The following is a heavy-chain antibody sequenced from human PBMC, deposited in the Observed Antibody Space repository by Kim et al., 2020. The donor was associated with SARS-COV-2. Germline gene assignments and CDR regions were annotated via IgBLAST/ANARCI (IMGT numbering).Heavy chain of an antibody. CDR2: IYYSGST. D-gene: IGHD3-3*01. V-gene: IGHV4-39*01. CDR1: GGSISSSSYY. J-gene: IGHJ5*02. CDR3: ARHFHDFWSGYFSGPEQVSPWFDP. Sequence: SETLSLTCTVSGGSISSSSYYWGWIRQPPGKGLEWIGSIYYSGSTYYNPSLKSRVTISVDTAKNQFSLKLSSVTAADTAVYYWARHFHDFWSGYFSGPEQVSPWFDPWGQGTLVTVSS.